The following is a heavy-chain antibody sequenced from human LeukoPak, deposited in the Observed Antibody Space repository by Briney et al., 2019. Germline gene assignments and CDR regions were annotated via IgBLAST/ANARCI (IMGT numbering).Heavy chain of an antibody. V-gene: IGHV4-4*07. Sequence: PSETLSLTCTVSGGSISSYYWSWIRQPAGKRLEWIGRIYTSGSTNYNPSLKSRVTMSVDTSKNQFSLKLSSVTAADTAVYYCARDSGWARSRPGGADPWGQGTLVTVSS. CDR2: IYTSGST. CDR1: GGSISSYY. D-gene: IGHD3-10*01. CDR3: ARDSGWARSRPGGADP. J-gene: IGHJ5*02.